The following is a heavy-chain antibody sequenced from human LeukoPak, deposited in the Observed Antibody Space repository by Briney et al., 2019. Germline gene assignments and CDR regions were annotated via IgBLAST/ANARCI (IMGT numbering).Heavy chain of an antibody. CDR3: ARALRYFDWFEVEY. V-gene: IGHV4-34*01. Sequence: SETLSLTCAVYGGSFSGYYWSWIRQPPGKGLEWIGEINHSGSTNYNPSLKSRVTISVDTSKNQFSLKLSSVTAADTAVYYCARALRYFDWFEVEYWGQGTLVTVSS. D-gene: IGHD3-9*01. CDR2: INHSGST. CDR1: GGSFSGYY. J-gene: IGHJ4*02.